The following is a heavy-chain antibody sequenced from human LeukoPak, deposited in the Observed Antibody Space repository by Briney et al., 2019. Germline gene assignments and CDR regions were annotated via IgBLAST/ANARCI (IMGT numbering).Heavy chain of an antibody. D-gene: IGHD3-3*01. Sequence: RGSLRLSCASSGFTFSSYAMTWVRQPPGKGLEWLGAFSGMGGSTYYADSVKDGFTISRDNSKNKLYLQMNSLRAEDTAVYYFAKGLYYVFWSYWFDPWGQGTLVTVSS. J-gene: IGHJ5*02. V-gene: IGHV3-23*01. CDR2: FSGMGGST. CDR3: AKGLYYVFWSYWFDP. CDR1: GFTFSSYA.